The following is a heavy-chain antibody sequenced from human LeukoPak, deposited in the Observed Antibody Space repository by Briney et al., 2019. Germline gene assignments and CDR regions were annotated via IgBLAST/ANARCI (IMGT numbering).Heavy chain of an antibody. J-gene: IGHJ5*02. CDR1: GFTFSSYS. Sequence: PGGSLRLSCAASGFTFSSYSMNWVRQAPGKGLEWVSSISSSSSYIYYADSVKGRFTISRDNAKNSLHLQMNSLRAEDTAVYYCARGPTTVTPNWFDPWGQGTLVTVSS. CDR3: ARGPTTVTPNWFDP. V-gene: IGHV3-21*01. D-gene: IGHD4-11*01. CDR2: ISSSSSYI.